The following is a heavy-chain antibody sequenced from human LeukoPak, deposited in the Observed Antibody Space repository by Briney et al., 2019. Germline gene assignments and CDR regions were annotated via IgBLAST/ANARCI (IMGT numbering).Heavy chain of an antibody. J-gene: IGHJ3*02. Sequence: GGSLRLSCAASGFTFDDYAMHWVRQAPGKGLEWVSGLTWNSGSIGYADSVKGRFTISRDNSRNTLYLQMNSLRAEDTAVYYCAKRGVIWGRGTMVTVSS. V-gene: IGHV3-9*01. CDR1: GFTFDDYA. CDR3: AKRGVI. D-gene: IGHD3-10*01. CDR2: LTWNSGSI.